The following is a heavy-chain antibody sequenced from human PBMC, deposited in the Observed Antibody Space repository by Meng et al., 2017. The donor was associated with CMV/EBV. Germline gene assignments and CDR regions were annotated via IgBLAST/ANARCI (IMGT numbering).Heavy chain of an antibody. V-gene: IGHV3-43*01. D-gene: IGHD3-3*01. CDR1: GFTFDDYT. CDR3: AKGRITIFGAVDY. CDR2: ISWDGGST. J-gene: IGHJ4*02. Sequence: GESLKISCAASGFTFDDYTMHWVRQAPGKGLEWVSLISWDGGSTYYADSVKGRFTISRDNSKNSLYLQMNSLRTEDTALYYCAKGRITIFGAVDYWGQGTLVTVSS.